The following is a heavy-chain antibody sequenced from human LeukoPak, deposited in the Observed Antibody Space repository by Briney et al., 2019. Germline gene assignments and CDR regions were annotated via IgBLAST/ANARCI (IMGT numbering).Heavy chain of an antibody. CDR3: ARASYTSGWYQVYFDS. D-gene: IGHD6-19*01. Sequence: GESLKISCKGSGYSFTSYWIGWVRQMPGKGLEWMGIIYPGDSDTRYSPSFQGQVTISADKSISTAYLQWSSLKASDTANYYCARASYTSGWYQVYFDSWGQGTLVTVSS. V-gene: IGHV5-51*01. CDR2: IYPGDSDT. J-gene: IGHJ4*02. CDR1: GYSFTSYW.